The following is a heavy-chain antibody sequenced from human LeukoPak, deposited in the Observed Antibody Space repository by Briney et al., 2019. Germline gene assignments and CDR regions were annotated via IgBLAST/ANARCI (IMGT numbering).Heavy chain of an antibody. CDR1: GFTFRNYG. D-gene: IGHD3-16*01. Sequence: GGSLRLSCETSGFTFRNYGMSWVRQAPGKGLEWVSSTSGDGGETFYAESVKGRFTISRDNSKNTLYLQMNSLRAEDTAIYYCAKGAEIDLWGQGTLVTVSS. J-gene: IGHJ5*02. V-gene: IGHV3-23*01. CDR3: AKGAEIDL. CDR2: TSGDGGET.